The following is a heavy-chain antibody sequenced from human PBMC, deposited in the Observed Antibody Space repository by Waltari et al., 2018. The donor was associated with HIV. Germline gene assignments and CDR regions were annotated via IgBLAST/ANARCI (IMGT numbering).Heavy chain of an antibody. CDR1: GSTFRSSG. J-gene: IGHJ3*02. CDR3: AKSGGWYYYERSGYAGI. V-gene: IGHV3-23*01. D-gene: IGHD3-22*01. Sequence: EAQLLESGGGLVQPGGSLRLSCAASGSTFRSSGMRWVRQAPGKGMEWVSGISGGSGSTDYADSVKGRFTISRDNSKNTLYLQMNSLRAEDTAVYYCAKSGGWYYYERSGYAGIWGQGTMVTVSS. CDR2: ISGGSGST.